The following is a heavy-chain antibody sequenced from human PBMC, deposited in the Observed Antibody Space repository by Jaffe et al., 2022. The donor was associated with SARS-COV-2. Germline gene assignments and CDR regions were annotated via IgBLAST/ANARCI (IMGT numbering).Heavy chain of an antibody. CDR1: GGSISSSDYY. CDR3: VRHRDYGGYSGRFYYFYMDV. CDR2: IYYNGDT. D-gene: IGHD4-17*01. Sequence: QLQLQESGPGLVKPSETLSLTCTVSGGSISSSDYYWGWVRQAPGKGLEWIGSIYYNGDTYYSPSLKSRLAISIDTSRNQFSLKLTSVTAADTAVFYCVRHRDYGGYSGRFYYFYMDVWGRGTTVTVSS. V-gene: IGHV4-39*01. J-gene: IGHJ6*03.